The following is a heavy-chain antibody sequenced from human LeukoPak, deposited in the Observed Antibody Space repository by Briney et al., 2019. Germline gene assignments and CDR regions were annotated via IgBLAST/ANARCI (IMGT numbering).Heavy chain of an antibody. J-gene: IGHJ3*02. CDR3: ARDYDSIHAFDI. V-gene: IGHV3-30*02. CDR1: GXTFSNYG. Sequence: GGSLRLSCAASGXTFSNYGMHWVRQAPGKGLEWVASMWYDGSHERYGDSVKGRFTISRDNSKNTLYLQMNSLRTEDTAVYYCARDYDSIHAFDIWGQGTMVTVSS. D-gene: IGHD5-12*01. CDR2: MWYDGSHE.